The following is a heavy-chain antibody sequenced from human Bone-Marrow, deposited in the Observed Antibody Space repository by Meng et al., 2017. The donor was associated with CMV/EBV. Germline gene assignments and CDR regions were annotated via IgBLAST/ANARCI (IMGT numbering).Heavy chain of an antibody. D-gene: IGHD2-2*01. V-gene: IGHV1-46*01. CDR2: INPSGGST. Sequence: ASVKVSCKASGYTFTSYYMHWVRQAPGQGLEWMGIINPSGGSTSYAQKFQGRVTMTRDTSTSTVYMELSSLRSEDTAVYYWARDGTQGYCSSTSCSRGVYYYGMDVWGQGTTVTVSS. CDR1: GYTFTSYY. CDR3: ARDGTQGYCSSTSCSRGVYYYGMDV. J-gene: IGHJ6*02.